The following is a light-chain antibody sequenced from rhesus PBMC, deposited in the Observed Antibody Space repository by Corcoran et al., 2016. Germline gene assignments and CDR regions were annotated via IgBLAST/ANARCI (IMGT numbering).Light chain of an antibody. J-gene: IGKJ2*01. Sequence: DIVMIQTPLSLPVTLGEPASISCRSSQSLVYSDGKTYLSWYLQKPGQSPQLLMYLVSKRASGVPDKFSGRGSGTDFTLKISRVEAEDVGVYYCMQALRSPYSFGQGTKVEIK. CDR1: QSLVYSDGKTY. CDR3: MQALRSPYS. V-gene: IGKV2-82*03. CDR2: LVS.